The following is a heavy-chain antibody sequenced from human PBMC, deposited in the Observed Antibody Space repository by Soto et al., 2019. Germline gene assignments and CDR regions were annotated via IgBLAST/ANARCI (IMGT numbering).Heavy chain of an antibody. D-gene: IGHD2-15*01. CDR3: ARDRSGSEVFYYYYMDV. V-gene: IGHV3-11*01. CDR2: ISHSGTTI. J-gene: IGHJ6*03. CDR1: GFPFSDYY. Sequence: GGSLRLSCAVSGFPFSDYYMSWIRQAPGKGLEWISYISHSGTTIDYADSVKGRFTISRDNARNSLFLQMNSLRAEDTAVYYCARDRSGSEVFYYYYMDVWGKGTTVTVSS.